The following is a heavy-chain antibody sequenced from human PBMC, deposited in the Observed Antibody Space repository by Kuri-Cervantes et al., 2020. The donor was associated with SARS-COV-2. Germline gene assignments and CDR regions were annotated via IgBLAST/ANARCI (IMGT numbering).Heavy chain of an antibody. CDR3: ARPPADYYYMDV. J-gene: IGHJ6*03. CDR1: GYTFTGYY. V-gene: IGHV1-2*02. CDR2: INPNSGGT. Sequence: SVNVSCKASGYTFTGYYMHWVRQAPGQGLEWMGWINPNSGGTNYAQKFQGRVTMTRDTSISTAYMELSRLRSDDTAVYYCARPPADYYYMDVWGKGTTVTVSS.